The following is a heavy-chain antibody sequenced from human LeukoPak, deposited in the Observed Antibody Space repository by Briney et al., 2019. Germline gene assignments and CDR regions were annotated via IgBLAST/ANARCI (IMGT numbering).Heavy chain of an antibody. CDR1: GGSFSGYY. V-gene: IGHV4-34*01. D-gene: IGHD3-10*01. CDR3: ARSFLYGSGSQRYYFDY. Sequence: SETLSLTCAVYGGSFSGYYWSWIRQPPGKGPEWIGEINHSGSTNYNPSLKSRVTISVDTSKNQFSLKLSSVTAADTAVYYCARSFLYGSGSQRYYFDYWGQGTLVTVSS. J-gene: IGHJ4*02. CDR2: INHSGST.